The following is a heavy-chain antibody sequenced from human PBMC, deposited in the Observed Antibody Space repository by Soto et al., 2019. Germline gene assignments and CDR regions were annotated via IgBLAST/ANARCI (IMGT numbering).Heavy chain of an antibody. CDR1: GFTFSDYS. V-gene: IGHV3-21*01. CDR3: TRVYGDYGTLSDY. J-gene: IGHJ4*02. D-gene: IGHD4-17*01. CDR2: ISSTSTFI. Sequence: GGSLRLSCAASGFTFSDYSVNWVRQAPGKGLEWVSSISSTSTFIYYADSVRGRFTISRDNAKNSLYLQMNSLRAEDTAAYYCTRVYGDYGTLSDYWGRGXLVTVYS.